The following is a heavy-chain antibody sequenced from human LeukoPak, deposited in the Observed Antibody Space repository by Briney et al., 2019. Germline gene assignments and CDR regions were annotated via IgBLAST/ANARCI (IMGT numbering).Heavy chain of an antibody. CDR2: IRSKAYGGTT. V-gene: IGHV3-49*03. CDR1: RLTFGDYA. J-gene: IGHJ4*02. Sequence: GGSLRLPCTASRLTFGDYAMSWFRQAPGKGLEWVGFIRSKAYGGTTEYAASVKGRFTISRDDSKSIAYLQMNSLKTEDTAVYYCTSSTIFGVVRDFDYWGQGTLVTVSS. CDR3: TSSTIFGVVRDFDY. D-gene: IGHD3-3*01.